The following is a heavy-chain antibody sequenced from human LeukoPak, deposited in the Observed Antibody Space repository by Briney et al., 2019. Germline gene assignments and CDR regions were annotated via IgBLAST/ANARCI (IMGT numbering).Heavy chain of an antibody. CDR3: AKGDIVGTTGENNFDY. J-gene: IGHJ4*02. CDR1: GFPFDSYA. CDR2: ISSSGGST. Sequence: GVSLRLSCAASGFPFDSYAMSWVRQAPGKVLKWVSAISSSGGSTYYADYVKGRFTISRDNSKNTLYLQMNSLRAEDTAVYYCAKGDIVGTTGENNFDYWGPGTLVTVSS. V-gene: IGHV3-23*01. D-gene: IGHD5-12*01.